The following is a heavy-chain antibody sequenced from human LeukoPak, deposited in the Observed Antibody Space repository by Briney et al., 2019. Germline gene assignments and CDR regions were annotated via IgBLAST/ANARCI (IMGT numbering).Heavy chain of an antibody. CDR1: GYTFTSYA. CDR3: ARTVRYSSGPLTDLLPYYFDS. J-gene: IGHJ4*02. Sequence: ASVKVSCRASGYTFTSYAMHWVRQAPGQRLEWMGWINTGNGNTKYSQEFQGRVTISRDTSARTAYMELSSLRSEDMAVYHCARTVRYSSGPLTDLLPYYFDSWGQGTLVTVSS. D-gene: IGHD6-19*01. CDR2: INTGNGNT. V-gene: IGHV1-3*03.